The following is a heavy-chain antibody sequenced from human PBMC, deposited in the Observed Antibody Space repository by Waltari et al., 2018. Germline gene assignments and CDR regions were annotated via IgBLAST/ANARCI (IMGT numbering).Heavy chain of an antibody. D-gene: IGHD5-12*01. CDR2: LSYTGAT. Sequence: QLQLQESGPGLVKPSETLSLTCSVSGVSITSNRHYWGWTRQPPGQGLEWIGTLSYTGATYSSPSLQSRVTISRDTSKNHLSLTLGSVTAADTAVYYCATYIGASVGTAAFDVWGQGTMVTVSS. J-gene: IGHJ3*01. CDR3: ATYIGASVGTAAFDV. V-gene: IGHV4-39*02. CDR1: GVSITSNRHY.